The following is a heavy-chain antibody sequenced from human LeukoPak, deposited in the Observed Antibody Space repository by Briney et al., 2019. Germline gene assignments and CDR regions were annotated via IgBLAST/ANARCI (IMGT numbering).Heavy chain of an antibody. CDR2: IWYDGSNK. CDR1: GFTFSRYG. CDR3: ARAHIVVVTATLTNYMDV. J-gene: IGHJ6*03. V-gene: IGHV3-33*01. Sequence: PGRSLRLSCAASGFTFSRYGMHWVRQAPGKGLEWVAVIWYDGSNKYYADSVKGRFTISRDNSKNTLYLQMNSLRAEDTAVYYCARAHIVVVTATLTNYMDVWGKGTTVTVSS. D-gene: IGHD2-21*02.